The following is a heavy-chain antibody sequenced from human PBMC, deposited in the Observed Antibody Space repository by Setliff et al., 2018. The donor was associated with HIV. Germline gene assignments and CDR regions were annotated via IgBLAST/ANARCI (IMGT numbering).Heavy chain of an antibody. J-gene: IGHJ4*02. Sequence: LSLTCAVYGGPFNFYFWTWIRQTPGKGLEWIGDIGHSGKSNYNPSLESRVTMSVDTSKNQFSLRLTSVTAADTAIYYCARSSGRYSTSSLAFWGQGTLVTVSS. V-gene: IGHV4-34*01. CDR3: ARSSGRYSTSSLAF. CDR1: GGPFNFYF. D-gene: IGHD6-6*01. CDR2: IGHSGKS.